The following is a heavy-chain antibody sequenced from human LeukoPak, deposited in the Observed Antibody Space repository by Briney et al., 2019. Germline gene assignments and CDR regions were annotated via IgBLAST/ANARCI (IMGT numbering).Heavy chain of an antibody. CDR1: GVSISHYD. D-gene: IGHD2-8*01. J-gene: IGHJ6*03. V-gene: IGHV4-59*01. CDR2: ICYSGST. Sequence: SETLSLTCTVSGVSISHYDWNWVRQPPGKGLEWMGYICYSGSTKQNPSLQSRVTTSVDASTNHFSLTPTSVTAAETPVHFCCRGYCLNDVCQTGHADVWGTGIMVTVSS. CDR3: CRGYCLNDVCQTGHADV.